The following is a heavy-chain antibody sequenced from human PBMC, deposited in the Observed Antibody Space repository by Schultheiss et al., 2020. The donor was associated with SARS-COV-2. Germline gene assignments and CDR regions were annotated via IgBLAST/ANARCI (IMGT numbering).Heavy chain of an antibody. J-gene: IGHJ2*01. CDR3: ARSGGYCSGGSCYDWYFDF. Sequence: GGSLRLSCAASGFTFSSYAMHWVRQAPGKGLEWVAVISYDGSNKYYADSVKGRFTISRDNSKNTLYLQLNSLRAEDTAVYYCARSGGYCSGGSCYDWYFDFWGRGKLVTVSS. V-gene: IGHV3-30-3*01. CDR1: GFTFSSYA. CDR2: ISYDGSNK. D-gene: IGHD2-15*01.